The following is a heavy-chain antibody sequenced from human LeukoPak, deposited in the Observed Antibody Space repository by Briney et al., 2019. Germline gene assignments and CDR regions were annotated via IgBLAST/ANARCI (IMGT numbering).Heavy chain of an antibody. V-gene: IGHV4-59*01. CDR2: IYYSGST. CDR3: ARVRCGGDCGHYYYYYGMDV. CDR1: GGSISSYY. Sequence: SETLSLTCTVSGGSISSYYWSWIRQPPGKGLEWIGYIYYSGSTNYNPSLKSRVTISVDTSKNQFSLKLSSVTAADTAVYYCARVRCGGDCGHYYYYYGMDVWGQGTTVTVSS. J-gene: IGHJ6*02. D-gene: IGHD2-21*02.